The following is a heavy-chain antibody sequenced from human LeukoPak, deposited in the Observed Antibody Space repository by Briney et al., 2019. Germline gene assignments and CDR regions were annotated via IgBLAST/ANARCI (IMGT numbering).Heavy chain of an antibody. CDR2: IIPIFGTA. D-gene: IGHD4-17*01. Sequence: SVKVSCKASGGTFSSYAISWVRQAPGLGLEWMGGIIPIFGTANYAQKFQGRVTITADESTSTAYMELSSLRSEDTAVYYCARGRRGPDYGDYFAFDIWGQGTMVTVSS. CDR3: ARGRRGPDYGDYFAFDI. J-gene: IGHJ3*02. V-gene: IGHV1-69*13. CDR1: GGTFSSYA.